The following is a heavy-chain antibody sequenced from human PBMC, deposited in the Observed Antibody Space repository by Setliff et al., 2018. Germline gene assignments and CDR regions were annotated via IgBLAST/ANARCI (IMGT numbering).Heavy chain of an antibody. D-gene: IGHD6-13*01. CDR2: INYSGST. V-gene: IGHV4-59*01. Sequence: SETVSLTCTVSGGSISSYYWSWIRQPPGKGLEWIGYINYSGSTNYNPSLKSRVTISEDMSKNQFSLKVSSVTAADTAIYYCALSSSWFKDFQHWGQGTLVTVSS. J-gene: IGHJ1*01. CDR3: ALSSSWFKDFQH. CDR1: GGSISSYY.